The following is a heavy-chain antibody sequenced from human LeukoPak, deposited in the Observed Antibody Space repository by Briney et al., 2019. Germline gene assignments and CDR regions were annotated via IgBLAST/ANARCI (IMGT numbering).Heavy chain of an antibody. CDR3: ARDTGFMDV. Sequence: GGSLRLPCAASGFTVSSNYMSWVRQAPGKGLEWVSYISSSGSTIYYADSVKGRFTISRDNAKNSLYLQMNSLRAEDTAVYYCARDTGFMDVWGQGTTVTVSS. J-gene: IGHJ6*02. CDR1: GFTVSSNY. V-gene: IGHV3-11*01. CDR2: ISSSGSTI. D-gene: IGHD4-11*01.